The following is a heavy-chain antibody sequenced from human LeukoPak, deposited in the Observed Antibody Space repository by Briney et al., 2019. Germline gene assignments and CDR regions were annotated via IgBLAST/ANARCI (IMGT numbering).Heavy chain of an antibody. J-gene: IGHJ4*02. Sequence: PSETLSLTCTVSGGSISSSSYYWGWIRQPPGKGLEWIGSIYYSGSTYYNPSLKSRVTISVDTSKNQFSLKLSSVTAADTAVYCCASWVTMIDYYFDYWGQGTLVTVSS. CDR2: IYYSGST. CDR3: ASWVTMIDYYFDY. V-gene: IGHV4-39*01. D-gene: IGHD3-22*01. CDR1: GGSISSSSYY.